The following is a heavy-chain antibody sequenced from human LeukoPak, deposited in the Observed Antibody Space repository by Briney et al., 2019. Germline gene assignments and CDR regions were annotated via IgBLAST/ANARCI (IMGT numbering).Heavy chain of an antibody. CDR3: ARLRRNIANH. CDR1: GDSISSSSYY. V-gene: IGHV4-39*01. CDR2: IYYSGST. D-gene: IGHD2/OR15-2a*01. Sequence: SETLSLMCTVSGDSISSSSYYWGWIRQPPGKGLEWIGSIYYSGSTYYNPSLKSRFTVSVETSKNQFSLKLSSVTAADTAVYYCARLRRNIANHWSQGTLVTVSS. J-gene: IGHJ5*02.